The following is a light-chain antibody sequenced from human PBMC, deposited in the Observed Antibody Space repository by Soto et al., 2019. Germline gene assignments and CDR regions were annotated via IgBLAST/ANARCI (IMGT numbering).Light chain of an antibody. CDR1: QSISSW. V-gene: IGKV1-5*01. Sequence: DIQVTQSPSSLSASVADRVTITCRTSQSISSWLAWYQQKPGKAPKLLIYDASSLESGVPSRFSGSGSGTDFTLTISSLQPEDFATYYCLQDYNYPWTFGQGTKVDIK. CDR3: LQDYNYPWT. J-gene: IGKJ1*01. CDR2: DAS.